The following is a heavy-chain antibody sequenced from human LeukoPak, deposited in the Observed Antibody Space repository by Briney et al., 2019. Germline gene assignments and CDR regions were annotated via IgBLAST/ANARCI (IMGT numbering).Heavy chain of an antibody. Sequence: GSLRLSCAASGFTFSSYAMSWVRQAPGKGLEWVSAISGSGGSTYYADSVKGRFIISRDNSKNTLYLQMNGLRAEDTAVYYCAKEECSSTSCYLAYWGQGTLVTVSS. CDR2: ISGSGGST. V-gene: IGHV3-23*01. D-gene: IGHD2-2*01. CDR3: AKEECSSTSCYLAY. CDR1: GFTFSSYA. J-gene: IGHJ4*02.